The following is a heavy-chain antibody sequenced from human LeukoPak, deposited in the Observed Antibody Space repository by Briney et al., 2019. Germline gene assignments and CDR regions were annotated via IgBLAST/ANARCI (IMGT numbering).Heavy chain of an antibody. D-gene: IGHD7-27*01. CDR1: GGSISSGGSR. V-gene: IGHV4-31*03. J-gene: IGHJ4*02. CDR2: IYYSGST. Sequence: SESLSLTCNVSGGSISSGGSRWSWIRQHPGKGLEWIGYIYYSGSTYYNPSLESRLTMSVDTSKNQFSLHLTSVTAADTAVYYCARDWGTYFDYWGQGTLVTVSS. CDR3: ARDWGTYFDY.